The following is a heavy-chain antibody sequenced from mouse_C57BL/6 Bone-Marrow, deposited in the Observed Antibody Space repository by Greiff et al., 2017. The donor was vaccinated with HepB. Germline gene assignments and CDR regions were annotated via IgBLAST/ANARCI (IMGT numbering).Heavy chain of an antibody. CDR1: GYAFTNYL. Sequence: LQESGAELVRPGTSVKVSCKASGYAFTNYLIEWVKQRPGQGLEWIGVINPGSGGTNYNEKFKGKATLTADKSSSTAYMQLSSLTSEDSAVYFCARREFTTVVATGYFDVWGTGTTVTVSS. CDR2: INPGSGGT. CDR3: ARREFTTVVATGYFDV. V-gene: IGHV1-54*01. D-gene: IGHD1-1*01. J-gene: IGHJ1*03.